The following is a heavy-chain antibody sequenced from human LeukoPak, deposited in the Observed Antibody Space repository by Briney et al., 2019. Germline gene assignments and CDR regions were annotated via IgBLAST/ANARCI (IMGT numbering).Heavy chain of an antibody. Sequence: SVKVSCKASGGTFISYAISWVRQAPGQGLEWMGGIIPIFGTANYAQKFQGRVTITTDESTSTAYMELSSLRSEDTAVYYCARGRSGYDLWSGYSKAPHSDYWGQGTLVTVSS. CDR2: IIPIFGTA. J-gene: IGHJ4*02. V-gene: IGHV1-69*05. CDR3: ARGRSGYDLWSGYSKAPHSDY. D-gene: IGHD3-3*01. CDR1: GGTFISYA.